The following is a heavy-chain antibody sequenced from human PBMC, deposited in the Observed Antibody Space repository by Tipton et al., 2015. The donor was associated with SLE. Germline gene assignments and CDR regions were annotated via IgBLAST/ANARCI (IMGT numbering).Heavy chain of an antibody. CDR3: ARGSDYYGFYEY. Sequence: LRLSCTVSGGSINIYYWSWVRQSPGEGLEWIGYIFHSGSTNSNPSLKSRVAMSLDTSKNQFSLRLSSVTTADTAVYYCARGSDYYGFYEYWGQGVLVTVSS. CDR2: IFHSGST. D-gene: IGHD3-16*01. V-gene: IGHV4-59*12. J-gene: IGHJ4*02. CDR1: GGSINIYY.